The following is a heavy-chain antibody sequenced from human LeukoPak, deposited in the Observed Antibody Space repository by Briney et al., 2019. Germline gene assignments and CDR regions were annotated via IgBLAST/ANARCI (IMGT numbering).Heavy chain of an antibody. J-gene: IGHJ4*02. CDR3: ATFSCSTCPKGWYYFDF. D-gene: IGHD6-13*01. Sequence: ASVKVSCKVSGYTLTELSIHWVRQAPGKGLEWMGGFDPEEGETIFAQKFQDRVTMTEDTSTDTAYMELSSLRSEDTAVYYCATFSCSTCPKGWYYFDFWGQGTLVTVSS. CDR1: GYTLTELS. V-gene: IGHV1-24*01. CDR2: FDPEEGET.